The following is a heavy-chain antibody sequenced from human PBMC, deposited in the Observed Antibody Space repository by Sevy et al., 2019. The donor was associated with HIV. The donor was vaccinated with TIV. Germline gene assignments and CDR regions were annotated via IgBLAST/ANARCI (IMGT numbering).Heavy chain of an antibody. J-gene: IGHJ6*02. V-gene: IGHV3-49*03. D-gene: IGHD3-10*01. CDR3: TRAMYYHDSGSYYGMDV. CDR2: IRSKAYGETR. CDR1: GFNVGDYV. Sequence: GGSLRLSCRASGFNVGDYVMNWFRQAPGKGLDWVGFIRSKAYGETREYAASVKGRVTISREDSKGIAYLQMHRLKTEDTGRYYCTRAMYYHDSGSYYGMDVXGQGTTVTVSS.